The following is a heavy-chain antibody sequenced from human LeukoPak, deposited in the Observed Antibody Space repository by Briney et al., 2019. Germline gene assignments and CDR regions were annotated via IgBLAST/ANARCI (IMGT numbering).Heavy chain of an antibody. V-gene: IGHV1-2*02. CDR2: INPYTGGT. CDR3: ARDKAGRGSGWYLIDY. J-gene: IGHJ4*02. CDR1: GYTFSAFY. D-gene: IGHD6-19*01. Sequence: ASVKVSCKASGYTFSAFYMHWVRQAPGQGLEWMGWINPYTGGTNYAQKFQGRVTMTRDTSISTAYMDLSRLRSDDTAVYYCARDKAGRGSGWYLIDYWGQGTLVTVSS.